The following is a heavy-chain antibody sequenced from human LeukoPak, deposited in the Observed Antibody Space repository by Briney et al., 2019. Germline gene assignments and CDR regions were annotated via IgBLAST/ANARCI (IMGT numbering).Heavy chain of an antibody. V-gene: IGHV4-34*01. J-gene: IGHJ6*02. CDR3: GGNSFLYYYYYGMDV. CDR1: GGSFSGYY. Sequence: SETLSLTCAVYGGSFSGYYWSWIRQPPGKGLEWIGEINHSGSTTYNPSLKSRVTISVDTSKNQFSLKLSSVTAADTAVYYCGGNSFLYYYYYGMDVWGQGTTVTVSS. D-gene: IGHD4-23*01. CDR2: INHSGST.